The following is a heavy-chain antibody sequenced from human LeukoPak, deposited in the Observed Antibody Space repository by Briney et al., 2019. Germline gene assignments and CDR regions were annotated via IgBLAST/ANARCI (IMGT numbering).Heavy chain of an antibody. V-gene: IGHV1-69*04. Sequence: VASVKVSCKASGGTFSSYAISWVRQAPGQGLEWMGRIIPILGIANYAQKFQGRVTITADKSTSTAYMELSSLRSEDTAVYYCAREGGSIAARPDYYYYYMDVWGKGTTVTVSS. D-gene: IGHD6-6*01. CDR3: AREGGSIAARPDYYYYYMDV. CDR1: GGTFSSYA. J-gene: IGHJ6*03. CDR2: IIPILGIA.